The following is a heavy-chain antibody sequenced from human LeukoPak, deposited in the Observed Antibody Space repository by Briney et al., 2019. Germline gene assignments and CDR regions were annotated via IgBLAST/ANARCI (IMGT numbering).Heavy chain of an antibody. J-gene: IGHJ5*02. Sequence: SETLSLTCTVSGGSISSYYWSWIRQPPGKGLEWIGYIYYSGSTYYNPSLKSRVTISVDTSKNQFSLKLSSVTAADTAVYYCARSPTFSGSYYTPGNWFDPWGQGTLVTVSS. CDR3: ARSPTFSGSYYTPGNWFDP. CDR1: GGSISSYY. D-gene: IGHD3-10*01. V-gene: IGHV4-59*06. CDR2: IYYSGST.